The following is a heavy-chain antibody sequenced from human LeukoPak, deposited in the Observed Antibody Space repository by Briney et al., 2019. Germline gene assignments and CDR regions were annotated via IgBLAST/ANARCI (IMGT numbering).Heavy chain of an antibody. CDR1: GGSISSGSYY. D-gene: IGHD5-24*01. CDR3: ARGATPGLGLNAFDI. CDR2: IYTSGST. J-gene: IGHJ3*02. V-gene: IGHV4-61*02. Sequence: SQTLSLTCTVSGGSISSGSYYWSWIRQPAGKGLEWIGRIYTSGSTNYNPSLKSRVTISVDTSKNQFSLKLSSVTAADTAVYYCARGATPGLGLNAFDIWGQGTMVTVSS.